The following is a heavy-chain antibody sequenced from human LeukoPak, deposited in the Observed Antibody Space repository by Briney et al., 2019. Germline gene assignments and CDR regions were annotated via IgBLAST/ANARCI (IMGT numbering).Heavy chain of an antibody. V-gene: IGHV1-2*02. D-gene: IGHD4-17*01. CDR2: INPNSGGT. CDR1: GGTFGSHA. CDR3: APLGSNTVP. J-gene: IGHJ4*02. Sequence: GASVKVSCKASGGTFGSHAISWMRQAPGQGLEWMGWINPNSGGTNYAQKFQGRVTMTRDTSISTAYMELSRLRSDDTAVYYCAPLGSNTVPWGQGTLVTVSS.